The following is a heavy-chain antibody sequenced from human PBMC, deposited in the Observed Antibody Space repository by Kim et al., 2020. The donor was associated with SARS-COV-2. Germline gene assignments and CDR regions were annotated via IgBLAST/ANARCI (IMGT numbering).Heavy chain of an antibody. V-gene: IGHV3-23*01. CDR3: ASRVAIAVAGTIDY. J-gene: IGHJ4*02. CDR2: ISGSGSST. D-gene: IGHD6-19*01. Sequence: GGSLRLSCAASGFTFRTCAMNWVRQAPGKGLEWVSSISGSGSSTYYADSVKGRFTISRDNSKDTVYLQMISLRAEDTAVYYCASRVAIAVAGTIDYWGQGALVTVSS. CDR1: GFTFRTCA.